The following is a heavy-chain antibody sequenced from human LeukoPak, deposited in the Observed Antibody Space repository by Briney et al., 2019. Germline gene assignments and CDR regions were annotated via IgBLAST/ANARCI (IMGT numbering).Heavy chain of an antibody. Sequence: SGTLSLTCTVSGGSISSYYWSWIRQPPGKGLEWIGYIYYSGSTNYNPSLKSRVTISVDTSKNQFSLKLSSVTAADTAVYYCARFFSTYYYDSSGYYDAFDIWGQGTMVTVSS. CDR1: GGSISSYY. CDR2: IYYSGST. V-gene: IGHV4-59*01. J-gene: IGHJ3*02. D-gene: IGHD3-22*01. CDR3: ARFFSTYYYDSSGYYDAFDI.